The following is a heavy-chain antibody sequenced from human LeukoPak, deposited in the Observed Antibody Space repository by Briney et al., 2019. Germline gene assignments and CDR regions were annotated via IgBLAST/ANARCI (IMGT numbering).Heavy chain of an antibody. Sequence: GGSLRLSCAASGFTFSNYWMDWVRQAPGKGLEWVAKIKQDGSRKDYVDSVKGRFTISRDNAKNSLYLQMNSLRAEDTAVYYCARARSSGWYYSITDNWFDPWGQGTLVTVSS. D-gene: IGHD6-19*01. CDR2: IKQDGSRK. CDR1: GFTFSNYW. V-gene: IGHV3-7*03. J-gene: IGHJ5*02. CDR3: ARARSSGWYYSITDNWFDP.